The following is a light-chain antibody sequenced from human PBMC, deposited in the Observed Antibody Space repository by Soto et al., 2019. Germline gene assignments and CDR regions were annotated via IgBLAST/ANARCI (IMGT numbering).Light chain of an antibody. CDR1: SSDVGSYNL. V-gene: IGLV2-23*01. J-gene: IGLJ3*02. CDR2: EGG. CDR3: CTYAGGTTWV. Sequence: QSALTQPASVSGSPGQSITISCTGTSSDVGSYNLVSWYQQHPGKAPKLMIYEGGKRPSGVSDRFSGSKSGNTASLTISGLQAEDEADSYCCTYAGGTTWVFGGGTKLTVL.